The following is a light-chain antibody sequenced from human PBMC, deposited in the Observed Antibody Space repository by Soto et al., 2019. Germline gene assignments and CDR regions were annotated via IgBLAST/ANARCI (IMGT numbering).Light chain of an antibody. CDR1: SDIGNYNL. V-gene: IGLV2-23*02. CDR2: EVT. J-gene: IGLJ6*01. CDR3: ASYARSRTYV. Sequence: QSAVTQPASVSGSPGQSVTISCSGSDIGNYNLVSWYQHLPGRAPKLLIFEVTMRPSGISDRFSGSKSASTASLTISGLQAEDEGDYYCASYARSRTYVFGSGTKLTVL.